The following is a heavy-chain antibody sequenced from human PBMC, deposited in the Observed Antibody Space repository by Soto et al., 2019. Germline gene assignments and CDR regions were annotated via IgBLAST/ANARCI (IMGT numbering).Heavy chain of an antibody. CDR1: GYTFTSYG. CDR3: ATSTPAFDY. CDR2: ISTYKGNT. D-gene: IGHD2-2*01. J-gene: IGHJ4*02. V-gene: IGHV1-18*01. Sequence: QVQLVQSGPEVKKPGASVKVSCKTSGYTFTSYGISWVRQAPGQGLEWMGWISTYKGNTNYAQKFQGRVTMTTDTSTSPVYTELRSLRYDDTAVYYCATSTPAFDYWGQGTLVTVSS.